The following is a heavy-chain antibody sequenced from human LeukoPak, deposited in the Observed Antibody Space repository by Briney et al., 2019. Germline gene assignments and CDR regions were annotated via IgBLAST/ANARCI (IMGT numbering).Heavy chain of an antibody. J-gene: IGHJ4*02. CDR3: ARAMVSGYDLTTFDY. V-gene: IGHV4-38-2*02. D-gene: IGHD5-12*01. CDR1: GYSISSGYY. CDR2: IYHSGST. Sequence: PSETLSLTCTVSGYSISSGYYWGWIRQPPGKGLEWIGSIYHSGSTYYNPSLKSRVTISVDTSKNQFSLKLSSVTAADTAVYYCARAMVSGYDLTTFDYWGQGTLVTVSS.